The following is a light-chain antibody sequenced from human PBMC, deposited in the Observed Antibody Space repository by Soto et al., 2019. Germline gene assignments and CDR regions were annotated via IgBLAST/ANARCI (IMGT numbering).Light chain of an antibody. V-gene: IGLV2-14*01. J-gene: IGLJ1*01. Sequence: QSALTQLASVSESPGQSITISCTGSSSDVGGYNFVSWYQQHPGKAPKLIIYEVTNRPSGVSNRSSGSKSGNTASLTISGLQAEDEADYYCSSFTTSTTFVFGTGTKLTVL. CDR1: SSDVGGYNF. CDR2: EVT. CDR3: SSFTTSTTFV.